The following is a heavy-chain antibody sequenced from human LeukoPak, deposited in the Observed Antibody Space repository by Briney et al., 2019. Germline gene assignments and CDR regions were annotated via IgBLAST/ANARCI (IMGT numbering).Heavy chain of an antibody. J-gene: IGHJ4*02. Sequence: GGSLRLSCAASGFTFSSYAMSWVRQAPGKGLEWVSAISGSGGSTYYADSVKGRFTISRDNSKNTQYLQMNSLRAEDTAVYYCAKGNNNYDFWSGYRGSGYFDYWGQGTLVTVSS. CDR2: ISGSGGST. V-gene: IGHV3-23*01. CDR1: GFTFSSYA. CDR3: AKGNNNYDFWSGYRGSGYFDY. D-gene: IGHD3-3*01.